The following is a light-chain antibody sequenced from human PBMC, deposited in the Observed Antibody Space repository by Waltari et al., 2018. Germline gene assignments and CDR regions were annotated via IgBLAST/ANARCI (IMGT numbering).Light chain of an antibody. J-gene: IGKJ4*01. Sequence: EIVLTQSPATLSLSPGERATLSCRASQSVSSYLVWYQQKPGQAPRLLIYNASNRATGIPARFSGSGSGTDFTLTISSLEPEDFAVYYCQQRGNWPLTFGGGTKVEFK. CDR1: QSVSSY. CDR2: NAS. CDR3: QQRGNWPLT. V-gene: IGKV3-11*01.